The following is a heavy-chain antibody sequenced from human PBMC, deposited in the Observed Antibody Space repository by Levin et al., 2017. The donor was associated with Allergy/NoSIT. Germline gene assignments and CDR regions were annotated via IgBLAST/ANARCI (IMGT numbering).Heavy chain of an antibody. CDR2: ISGSGGST. CDR1: GFTFSSYA. D-gene: IGHD6-13*01. J-gene: IGHJ4*02. CDR3: AKDKEGYSSSWRAYYFDY. Sequence: GGSLRLSCAASGFTFSSYAMSWVRQAPGKGLEWVSAISGSGGSTYYADSVKGRFTISRDNSKNTLYLQMNSLRAEDTAVYYCAKDKEGYSSSWRAYYFDYWGQGTLVTVSS. V-gene: IGHV3-23*01.